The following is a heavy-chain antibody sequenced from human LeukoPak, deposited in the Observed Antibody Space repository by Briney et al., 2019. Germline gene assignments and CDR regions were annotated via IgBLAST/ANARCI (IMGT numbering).Heavy chain of an antibody. CDR1: GGSISSSSYY. D-gene: IGHD6-19*01. V-gene: IGHV4-39*01. CDR2: IYYSGST. Sequence: PSETLPLTCTVSGGSISSSSYYWGWIRQPPGKGLEWIGSIYYSGSTYYNPSLKSRVTISVDTSKNQFSLKLSSVTAADTAVYYCASTIAVAGTAWFDPWGQGTLVTVSS. CDR3: ASTIAVAGTAWFDP. J-gene: IGHJ5*02.